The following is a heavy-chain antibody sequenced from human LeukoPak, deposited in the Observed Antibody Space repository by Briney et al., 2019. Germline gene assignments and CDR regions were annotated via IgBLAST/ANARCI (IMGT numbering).Heavy chain of an antibody. CDR2: THYSGGT. CDR1: GFAFSSYG. D-gene: IGHD6-13*01. CDR3: ARGVSGSIAAA. V-gene: IGHV4-59*01. J-gene: IGHJ4*02. Sequence: KSGGSLRLSCAASGFAFSSYGMSWVRQAPGKGLEWIAYTHYSGGTSYNPPLKSRVTISLDTSKDQFSLKLSSVTAADTAVYYCARGVSGSIAAAWGQGTLVTVSS.